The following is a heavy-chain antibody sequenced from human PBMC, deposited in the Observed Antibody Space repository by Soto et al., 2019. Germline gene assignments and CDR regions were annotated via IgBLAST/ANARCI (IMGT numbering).Heavy chain of an antibody. CDR3: ARESLQRRALFDY. J-gene: IGHJ4*02. CDR1: GGSISSGGYY. D-gene: IGHD4-4*01. CDR2: IYYSGST. V-gene: IGHV4-31*03. Sequence: PSETLSLTCTVSGGSISSGGYYWSWIRQHPGKGLEWIGYIYYSGSTYYNPSLKSRVTISVDTSKNQFSLKLSSVTAADTAVYYCARESLQRRALFDYWGQGTLVTVSS.